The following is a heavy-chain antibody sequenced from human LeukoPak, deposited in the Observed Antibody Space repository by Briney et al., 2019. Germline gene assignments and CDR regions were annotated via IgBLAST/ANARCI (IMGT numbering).Heavy chain of an antibody. CDR1: GFTFDDYA. V-gene: IGHV3-9*01. CDR2: ISWNSGSI. CDR3: AKDVAARPYYFDY. J-gene: IGHJ4*02. D-gene: IGHD6-6*01. Sequence: GRSLRLSCAASGFTFDDYAMHWVRQAPGKGLEWVSGISWNSGSIGYADSVKGRFTISRDNAKNSLYLQMNSLRAEDTALYYCAKDVAARPYYFDYWGQGTLVTVSS.